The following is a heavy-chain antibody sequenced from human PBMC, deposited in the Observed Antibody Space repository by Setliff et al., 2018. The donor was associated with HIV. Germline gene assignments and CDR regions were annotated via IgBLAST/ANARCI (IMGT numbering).Heavy chain of an antibody. CDR1: GDTFSNYA. V-gene: IGHV1-69*10. CDR2: FIPILGIA. CDR3: ATLRINRDGSPGKAFDY. Sequence: SVKVSCKASGDTFSNYAINWVRQAPGQGLEWMGGFIPILGIANSVHKFQGRLAITADKFTSTAYMELSSLRSEDTAVYYCATLRINRDGSPGKAFDYWGQGTLVTVSS. J-gene: IGHJ4*02. D-gene: IGHD5-12*01.